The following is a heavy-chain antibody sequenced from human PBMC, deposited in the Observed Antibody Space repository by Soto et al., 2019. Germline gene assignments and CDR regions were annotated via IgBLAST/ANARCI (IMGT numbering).Heavy chain of an antibody. V-gene: IGHV3-21*01. CDR1: GFTFSSYS. D-gene: IGHD2-2*01. CDR2: ISSSSSYT. CDR3: ARYQGVMSLDYYYGMDV. Sequence: EVQLVESGGGLVKPGGSLRLSCAASGFTFSSYSMNWVRQAPGKGLEWVSSISSSSSYTYYADSVKGRFTISRDNAKNSLFLQMNSLRAEDTAVYYCARYQGVMSLDYYYGMDVWGQGTTVTVSS. J-gene: IGHJ6*02.